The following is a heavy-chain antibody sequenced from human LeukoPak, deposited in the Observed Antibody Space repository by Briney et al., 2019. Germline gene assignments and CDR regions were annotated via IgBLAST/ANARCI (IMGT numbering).Heavy chain of an antibody. CDR2: IDASGRNT. CDR1: GFTFSKLG. J-gene: IGHJ4*02. D-gene: IGHD7-27*01. CDR3: AKALYDSTGDGY. V-gene: IGHV3-23*01. Sequence: GGSLRLPCAACGFTFSKLGMTWVRQAPGKGLEWVSAIDASGRNTHYADSVRGRFSISRDNSKNTVILQMNSLRVEDTAVYYCAKALYDSTGDGYWGQGTLVTISS.